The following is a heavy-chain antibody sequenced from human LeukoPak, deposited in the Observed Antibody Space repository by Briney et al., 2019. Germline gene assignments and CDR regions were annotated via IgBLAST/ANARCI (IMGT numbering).Heavy chain of an antibody. J-gene: IGHJ5*02. CDR3: AREGEGPVVPAANNWFDP. Sequence: ASVKVSCKASGYTFTSYYMHWVRQAPGQGLEWMGIINPSGGSASYAQKFQGRVTMTRDTSTSTVYMELSSLRSEDTAVYYCAREGEGPVVPAANNWFDPWGQGTLVTVSS. V-gene: IGHV1-46*01. D-gene: IGHD2-2*01. CDR2: INPSGGSA. CDR1: GYTFTSYY.